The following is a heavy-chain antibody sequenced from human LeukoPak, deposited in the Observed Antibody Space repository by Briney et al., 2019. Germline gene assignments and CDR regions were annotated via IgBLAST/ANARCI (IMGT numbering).Heavy chain of an antibody. V-gene: IGHV4-59*01. CDR3: VKGAYGYDI. CDR1: GASISTYY. Sequence: SETLSLTCTVSGASISTYYWSWIRQPPGKGLEWIGYVYYSGSTNSNPSLKSRVTISVDTSKNQFSLRLSSVTAADTAVYYCVKGAYGYDIWGQGTMVTVSS. CDR2: VYYSGST. J-gene: IGHJ3*02.